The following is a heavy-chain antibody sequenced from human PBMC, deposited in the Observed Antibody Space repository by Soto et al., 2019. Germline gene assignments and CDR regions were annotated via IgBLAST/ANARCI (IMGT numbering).Heavy chain of an antibody. CDR1: GFTFSSYA. V-gene: IGHV3-30-3*01. D-gene: IGHD6-19*01. CDR3: AREKQWLASLDY. CDR2: ISYDGSNK. Sequence: QVQLVESGGGVVQPGRSLRLSCAASGFTFSSYAMHWVRQAPGKGLEWVAVISYDGSNKYYADSVKGRFTISRDNSKNTLYLQMNSLRAEDTAVYYCAREKQWLASLDYWGQGTLVTVSS. J-gene: IGHJ4*02.